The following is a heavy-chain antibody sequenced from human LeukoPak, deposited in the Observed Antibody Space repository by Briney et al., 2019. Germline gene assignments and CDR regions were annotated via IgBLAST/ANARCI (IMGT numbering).Heavy chain of an antibody. Sequence: GGSLRLSCAASGFTVSSYEMNWVRQAPGKGLEWVSYISSSGSTIYYADSVKGRFTISRDNAKNSLYLQMNSLRAEDTAVYYCARDRSSGWNYHFDYWGQGTLVTVSS. V-gene: IGHV3-48*03. CDR3: ARDRSSGWNYHFDY. J-gene: IGHJ4*02. CDR2: ISSSGSTI. D-gene: IGHD6-19*01. CDR1: GFTVSSYE.